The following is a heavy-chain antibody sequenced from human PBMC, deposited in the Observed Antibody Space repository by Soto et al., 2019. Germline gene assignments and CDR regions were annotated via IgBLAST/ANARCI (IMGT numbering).Heavy chain of an antibody. Sequence: QVQLVQSGAVVKKPGSSVEVSCQASGGTFSGYGISWVRQAPGQGLEGMGGTVPVFDTSKYAPRFQGRDTITTDKSTSTAYMELSSVTSDDTAIYFCARGVSNSGAYYTGPSAYDLWGQGTLVIVSS. CDR2: TVPVFDTS. J-gene: IGHJ3*01. D-gene: IGHD3-10*01. V-gene: IGHV1-69*06. CDR3: ARGVSNSGAYYTGPSAYDL. CDR1: GGTFSGYG.